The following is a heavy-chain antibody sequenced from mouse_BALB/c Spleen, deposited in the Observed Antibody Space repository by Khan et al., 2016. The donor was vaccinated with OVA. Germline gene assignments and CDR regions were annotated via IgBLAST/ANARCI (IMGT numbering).Heavy chain of an antibody. D-gene: IGHD2-1*01. V-gene: IGHV2-2*02. Sequence: VQLQESGPGLVQPSQSLSITCTVSGFSLTSYGVPWVRQSPGKGLEWLGVIWSGGSTDYNSAFISRLTISKDNSKSQVFFKMNSLQANDTAIYYCARTYFSYGNYGDYYTMDYWGQGTSVTGSS. CDR3: ARTYFSYGNYGDYYTMDY. J-gene: IGHJ4*01. CDR1: GFSLTSYG. CDR2: IWSGGST.